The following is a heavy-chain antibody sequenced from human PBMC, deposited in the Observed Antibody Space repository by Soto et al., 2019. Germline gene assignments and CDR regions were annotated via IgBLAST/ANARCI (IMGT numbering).Heavy chain of an antibody. CDR2: INPSGGGT. V-gene: IGHV1-46*01. D-gene: IGHD6-19*01. CDR3: ARGAAVAGGQNCFDP. CDR1: GYTFINYY. J-gene: IGHJ5*02. Sequence: ASVKVSCKASGYTFINYYIHWVRQAPGQGLVWMGIINPSGGGTTYAQKFQGRVTMTRDTSTSTVYMQLSSLRSEDTAVYYCARGAAVAGGQNCFDPWGQGTLVTVSS.